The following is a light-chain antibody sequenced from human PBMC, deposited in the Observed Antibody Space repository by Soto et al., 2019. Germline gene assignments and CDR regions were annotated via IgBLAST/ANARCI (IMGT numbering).Light chain of an antibody. Sequence: ENVLMQSPGTLSLSPGERATLSCRASQSVSNSYLAWYQQKPGQGLRLLIYGASYRATGIPDRFSGSGSGTDFTLTISRLEPEDSAVYYCQQYGSSPLTFGGGTKVDIK. CDR1: QSVSNSY. CDR2: GAS. J-gene: IGKJ4*01. V-gene: IGKV3-20*01. CDR3: QQYGSSPLT.